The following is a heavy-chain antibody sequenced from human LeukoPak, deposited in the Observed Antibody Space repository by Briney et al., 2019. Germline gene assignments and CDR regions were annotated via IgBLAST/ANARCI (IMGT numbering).Heavy chain of an antibody. Sequence: GGSLRLSCAVSGITLSNYGMSWVRQAPGKGLEWVAGISGSGGRTDCADSVKGRFTISRDNSKNTLYLQMNSLRAEDTAVYFCAKRGVVIRVILVGFHKEAYYFDSWGQGALVTVSS. D-gene: IGHD3-22*01. CDR2: ISGSGGRT. J-gene: IGHJ4*02. CDR1: GITLSNYG. CDR3: AKRGVVIRVILVGFHKEAYYFDS. V-gene: IGHV3-23*01.